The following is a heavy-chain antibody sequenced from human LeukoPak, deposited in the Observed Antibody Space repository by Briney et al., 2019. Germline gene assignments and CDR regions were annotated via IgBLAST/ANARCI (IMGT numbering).Heavy chain of an antibody. Sequence: GGSLRLSCAASGFTLSSYSMNWVRQAPGKGLEWASYISSSSSTIYYADSVKGRFTISRDNSKNTLYLQMNSLRAEDTAVYYCARDGESGWEPPFDIWGQGTMVTVSS. CDR1: GFTLSSYS. CDR2: ISSSSSTI. D-gene: IGHD1-26*01. V-gene: IGHV3-48*01. J-gene: IGHJ3*02. CDR3: ARDGESGWEPPFDI.